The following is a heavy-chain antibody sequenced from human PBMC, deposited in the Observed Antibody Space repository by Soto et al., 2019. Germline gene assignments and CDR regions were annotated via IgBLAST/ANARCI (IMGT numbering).Heavy chain of an antibody. J-gene: IGHJ5*02. D-gene: IGHD3-3*02. CDR3: ASPKIAFYNWFDP. Sequence: SETLSLTCTVSGGSIRSYYWSWIRQPPGKRLEWIGYIYYSGSTYYNPSLKSRVTISVDTSKNQFSLKLSSVTAADTAVYYCASPKIAFYNWFDPWGQGTLVTVSS. CDR1: GGSIRSYY. V-gene: IGHV4-59*04. CDR2: IYYSGST.